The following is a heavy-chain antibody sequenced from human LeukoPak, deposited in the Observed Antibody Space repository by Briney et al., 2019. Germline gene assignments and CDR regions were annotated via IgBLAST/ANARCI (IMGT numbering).Heavy chain of an antibody. CDR2: ISAYNGNT. D-gene: IGHD2-2*02. J-gene: IGHJ4*02. CDR1: GYTFTSYG. Sequence: ASVKVSCKASGYTFTSYGISWVRQAPGQGLEWMGWISAYNGNTNYAQKLQGRVTMTTDTSTSTAYMELRSLRSDDTAVYYCAGDRLTVVPAAIHFDYWGQGTLVTVSS. V-gene: IGHV1-18*01. CDR3: AGDRLTVVPAAIHFDY.